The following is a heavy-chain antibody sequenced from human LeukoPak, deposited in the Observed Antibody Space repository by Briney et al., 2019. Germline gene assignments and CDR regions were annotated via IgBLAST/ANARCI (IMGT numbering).Heavy chain of an antibody. V-gene: IGHV1-46*01. CDR2: INPSGGST. J-gene: IGHJ3*02. D-gene: IGHD6-19*01. CDR3: ARDEVAVAATGAFDI. CDR1: GYTFTSYY. Sequence: EASVKVSCKASGYTFTSYYMHWVRQTPGQGLEWMGIINPSGGSTSYAQKFQGRVTMTRNTSISTAYMELSSLRSEDTAVYYCARDEVAVAATGAFDIWGQGTMVTVSS.